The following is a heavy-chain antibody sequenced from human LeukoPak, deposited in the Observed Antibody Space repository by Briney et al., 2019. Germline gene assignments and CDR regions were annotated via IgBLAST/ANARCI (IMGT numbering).Heavy chain of an antibody. D-gene: IGHD1-26*01. J-gene: IGHJ5*02. V-gene: IGHV3-74*01. CDR3: ARAQVGAPTDL. CDR2: IHGDGDNI. Sequence: PGGSLRLSCAASGLPFSSYAMYWVRQAPGKGLVWVARIHGDGDNISYADSVRGRFTISRDNAKDTLYLHVNSLRPEDTAVYYCARAQVGAPTDLWGQGTLVTVSS. CDR1: GLPFSSYA.